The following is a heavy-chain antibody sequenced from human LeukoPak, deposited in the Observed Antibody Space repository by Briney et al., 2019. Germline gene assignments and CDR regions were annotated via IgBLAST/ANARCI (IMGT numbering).Heavy chain of an antibody. CDR1: SGSFSGYY. Sequence: PSETLSLTCAVYSGSFSGYYWSWIRQPPGKGLEWIGEINHSGSTNYSPSLKGRVTISVDTSKNQFSLKLSFVTAADTAVYYCARGPMITFGGVIGNFDYWGQGTLVTVSS. D-gene: IGHD3-16*02. J-gene: IGHJ4*02. CDR3: ARGPMITFGGVIGNFDY. V-gene: IGHV4-34*01. CDR2: INHSGST.